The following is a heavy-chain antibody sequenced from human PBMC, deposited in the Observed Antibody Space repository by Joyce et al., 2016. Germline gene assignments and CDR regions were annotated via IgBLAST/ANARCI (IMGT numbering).Heavy chain of an antibody. CDR3: ARRASWFDP. CDR1: GFSLSTAGVG. V-gene: IGHV2-5*02. Sequence: ESGPTLVKPTQTLTLTCTFSGFSLSTAGVGVGWIRQPPGKALEWLALISWDDDKRYSPSLKTRLTITKDTSKNRVVLTMTNMDPVDTATYYCARRASWFDPWGQGTLVTVSS. CDR2: ISWDDDK. J-gene: IGHJ5*02.